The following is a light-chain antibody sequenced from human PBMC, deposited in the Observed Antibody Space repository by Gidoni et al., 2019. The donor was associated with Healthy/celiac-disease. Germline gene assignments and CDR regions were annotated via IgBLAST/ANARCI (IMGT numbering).Light chain of an antibody. V-gene: IGLV2-14*01. CDR3: SSHTSSSTQV. CDR1: SSDVGGYNY. J-gene: IGLJ1*01. CDR2: EVS. Sequence: SALPQPASVSGSPGQSITISCTGTSSDVGGYNYVSWYQQHPGKAPKLMIYEVSNRPSGVSNRFSGSKSGNTASRTISGLQAEDEADYYCSSHTSSSTQVFGTGTKVTVL.